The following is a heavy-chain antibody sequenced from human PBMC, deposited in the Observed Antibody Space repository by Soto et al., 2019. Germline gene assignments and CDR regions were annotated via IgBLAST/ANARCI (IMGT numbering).Heavy chain of an antibody. D-gene: IGHD1-26*01. Sequence: EVQLVESGGGLVQPGGSQRLSCAASGFTFSDHYMDWVRQAPGTGLEWVGRIRNKANRYTTDYAASVKGRFTISRDDSKDSPYLQMNSLKTEDTAIYYCARDSGKVAYFDYWGHGTLATFSS. CDR1: GFTFSDHY. J-gene: IGHJ4*01. CDR3: ARDSGKVAYFDY. V-gene: IGHV3-72*01. CDR2: IRNKANRYTT.